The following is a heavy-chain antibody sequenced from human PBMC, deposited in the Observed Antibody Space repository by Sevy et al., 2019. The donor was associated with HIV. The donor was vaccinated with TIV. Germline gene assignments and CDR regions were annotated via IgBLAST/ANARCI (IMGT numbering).Heavy chain of an antibody. V-gene: IGHV3-23*01. CDR1: GFTFSNYA. CDR3: ARDRVSGSYYAGDFDY. CDR2: ISFSGSDT. D-gene: IGHD1-26*01. Sequence: GGSLRLSCAASGFTFSNYAMSWVRQAPGKGLEWVSVISFSGSDTYYADSVKGRFTISRDNSKNTLYLQMNTLRAEETAVYYCARDRVSGSYYAGDFDYWGQGTLVTVSS. J-gene: IGHJ4*02.